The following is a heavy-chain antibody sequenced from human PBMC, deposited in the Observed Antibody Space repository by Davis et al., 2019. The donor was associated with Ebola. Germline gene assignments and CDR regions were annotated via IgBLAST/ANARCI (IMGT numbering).Heavy chain of an antibody. CDR2: IYYSGST. D-gene: IGHD5-12*01. Sequence: PSETLSLTCTVSGGSISSYYWSWIRQPPGKGLEWIGYIYYSGSTNYNPSLKSRVTISVDTSKNQFSLKLSSVTAADTAVYYCARGGDSGYDPMGWPNFDYWGQGTLVTVSS. CDR1: GGSISSYY. CDR3: ARGGDSGYDPMGWPNFDY. V-gene: IGHV4-59*01. J-gene: IGHJ4*02.